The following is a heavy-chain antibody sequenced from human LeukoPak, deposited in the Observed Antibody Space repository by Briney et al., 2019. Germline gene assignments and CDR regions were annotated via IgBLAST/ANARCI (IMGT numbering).Heavy chain of an antibody. J-gene: IGHJ4*02. Sequence: SETLSLTCTVSGGSISSYYWNWIRQPAGKGLEWIGRIHTSGSTNYNPSLESRVTMSRDTSKNHFSLKLRFVTAADTAVYFCARDCSGGSCYPAGFDCWGQGTLVTASS. V-gene: IGHV4-4*07. CDR2: IHTSGST. D-gene: IGHD2-15*01. CDR3: ARDCSGGSCYPAGFDC. CDR1: GGSISSYY.